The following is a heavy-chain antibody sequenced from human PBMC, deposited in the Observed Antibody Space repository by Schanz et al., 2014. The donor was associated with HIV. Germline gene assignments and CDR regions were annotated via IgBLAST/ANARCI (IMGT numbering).Heavy chain of an antibody. CDR2: IGSGGGYK. V-gene: IGHV3-21*06. Sequence: EVQLLESGGGLEQPGGSLRLSCAASGFNFNNYAMTWVRQAPGKGLEWVSSIGSGGGYKYYADSVNGRFTISRDNAKNSLHLQMSRLGAEDTAVYYCVHDDSDNDGFDMWGQGTMVTVSS. J-gene: IGHJ3*02. CDR1: GFNFNNYA. D-gene: IGHD3-22*01. CDR3: VHDDSDNDGFDM.